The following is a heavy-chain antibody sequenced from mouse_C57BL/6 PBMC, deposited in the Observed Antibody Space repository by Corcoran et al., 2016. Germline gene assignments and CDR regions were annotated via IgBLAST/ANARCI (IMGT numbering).Heavy chain of an antibody. CDR3: ARVGYYGSSYLFDY. Sequence: QIQLVQSGPELKKPGETVKISCKASGYTFTTYGMSWVKQAPGKGLKWMGWINTYSGVPTYADDFKGRFAFSLETSASTAYLQINNLKNEETATYVCARVGYYGSSYLFDYWGQGTTLTVSS. D-gene: IGHD1-1*01. J-gene: IGHJ2*01. CDR2: INTYSGVP. CDR1: GYTFTTYG. V-gene: IGHV9-3*01.